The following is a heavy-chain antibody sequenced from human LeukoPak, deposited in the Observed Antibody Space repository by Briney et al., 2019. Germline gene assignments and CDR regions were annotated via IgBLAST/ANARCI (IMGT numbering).Heavy chain of an antibody. D-gene: IGHD3-10*01. CDR2: IYHSGST. CDR3: ATYLFRGDTHYFDY. Sequence: SETLSLTCAVSGGSISSSNWWSWVRQPPGKGLEWIGEIYHSGSTNYNPSLKSRVTISVDKSKNQFSLKLSSVTAADTAVYYCATYLFRGDTHYFDYWGQGIVVTVSS. J-gene: IGHJ4*02. CDR1: GGSISSSNW. V-gene: IGHV4-4*02.